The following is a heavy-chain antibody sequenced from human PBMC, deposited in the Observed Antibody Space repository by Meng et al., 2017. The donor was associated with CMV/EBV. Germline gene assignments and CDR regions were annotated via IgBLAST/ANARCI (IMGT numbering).Heavy chain of an antibody. V-gene: IGHV4-39*01. CDR3: ARHRQQLLLHALDI. D-gene: IGHD6-13*01. CDR2: IYYSGST. Sequence: SETLSLTCTVSGGSISSSSYYWGWIRQPPGKGLEWIGSIYYSGSTYYNPSLKSRVTISVDTSKNQFSLKLSSVTAADTAVYYCARHRQQLLLHALDIWGQGTMVTVSS. CDR1: GGSISSSSYY. J-gene: IGHJ3*02.